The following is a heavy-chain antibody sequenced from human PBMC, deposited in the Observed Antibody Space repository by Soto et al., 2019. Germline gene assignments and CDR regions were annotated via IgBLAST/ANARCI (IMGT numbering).Heavy chain of an antibody. CDR2: ISGSGGST. J-gene: IGHJ4*02. V-gene: IGHV3-23*01. CDR1: GFTFSSYA. Sequence: PGGSLRLSCAASGFTFSSYAMSWVRQAPGKGLEWVSAISGSGGSTYYADSVKGRFTISRDNSKNTLYLQMNSLRAEDTAVYYCAKGIVVVPAEHLGFDYWGQGTLVTVSS. CDR3: AKGIVVVPAEHLGFDY. D-gene: IGHD2-2*01.